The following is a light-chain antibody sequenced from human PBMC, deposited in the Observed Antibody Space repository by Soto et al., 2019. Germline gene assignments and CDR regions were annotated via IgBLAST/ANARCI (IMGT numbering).Light chain of an antibody. CDR2: AAS. CDR3: QQSYSTLMYT. J-gene: IGKJ2*01. V-gene: IGKV1-39*01. CDR1: QSISSY. Sequence: DIPMTQSPSSLSASVGDRVTITCRASQSISSYLNWYQQKPWKAPKLLIYAASSLQSGVPSRFSGSGSGTDFTLTISSLQPEDFATYYCQQSYSTLMYTFGQGTKLEIK.